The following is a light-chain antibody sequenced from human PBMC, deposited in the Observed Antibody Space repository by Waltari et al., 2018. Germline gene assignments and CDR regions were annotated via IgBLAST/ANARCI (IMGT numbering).Light chain of an antibody. J-gene: IGLJ3*02. CDR1: SGHSTNA. Sequence: QLVLTQSPSASASLGASVKLTCTLSSGHSTNAIAWLPKRPEKGPRFVMKVNSDGSHSKGDEIPDRFSGSSSGAERYLTISSLQSEDEADYYCQTGGHGTWVFGGGTKLTVL. CDR3: QTGGHGTWV. V-gene: IGLV4-69*01. CDR2: VNSDGSH.